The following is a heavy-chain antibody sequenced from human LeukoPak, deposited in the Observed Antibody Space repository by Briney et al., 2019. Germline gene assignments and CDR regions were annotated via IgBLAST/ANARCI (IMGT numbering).Heavy chain of an antibody. V-gene: IGHV1-2*02. Sequence: ASVKVSCKASGYTFTGYDMHWVRQAPGQGLEGMGWINPNSGGTNYAQKFQGRVTMTRDTSISIVYMELSRLRSDDTAVFYCARAISLSGTGAFADYWGQGTLVTVSS. CDR3: ARAISLSGTGAFADY. D-gene: IGHD1-1*01. CDR1: GYTFTGYD. J-gene: IGHJ4*02. CDR2: INPNSGGT.